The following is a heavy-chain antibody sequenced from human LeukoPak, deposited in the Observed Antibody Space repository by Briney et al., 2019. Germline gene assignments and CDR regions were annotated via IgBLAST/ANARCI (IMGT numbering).Heavy chain of an antibody. CDR2: IIPIFGTA. CDR1: GGTFSSYA. V-gene: IGHV1-69*01. CDR3: ARSPDLGEYSGSYGRLDP. Sequence: SVKVSCKASGGTFSSYAISWVRQAPGQGLEWMGGIIPIFGTANYAQKFQGRVTITADESTSTAYMGLSSLRSEDTAVYYCARSPDLGEYSGSYGRLDPWGQGTLVTVSS. D-gene: IGHD1-26*01. J-gene: IGHJ5*02.